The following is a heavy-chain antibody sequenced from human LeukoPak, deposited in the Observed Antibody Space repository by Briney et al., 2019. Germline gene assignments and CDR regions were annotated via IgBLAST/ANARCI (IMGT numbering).Heavy chain of an antibody. V-gene: IGHV4-59*01. CDR2: IYYSGST. Sequence: SETLSLTCAVYGGSFSGYYWSWIRQPPGKGLEWIGYIYYSGSTSYNPSPKSRVTISVDTSKNQFSLKLSSVTAADTAVYYCARGRYSSGWYDYWGQGTLVTVSS. J-gene: IGHJ4*02. CDR1: GGSFSGYY. D-gene: IGHD6-19*01. CDR3: ARGRYSSGWYDY.